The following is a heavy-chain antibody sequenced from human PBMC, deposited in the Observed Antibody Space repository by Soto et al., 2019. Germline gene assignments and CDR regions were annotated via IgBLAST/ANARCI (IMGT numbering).Heavy chain of an antibody. CDR2: ISGSGHTT. CDR1: GFTFSSYA. D-gene: IGHD2-2*01. Sequence: PGGSLRLSCAASGFTFSSYAMSWVRQAPGKGLEWVSAISGSGHTTYYADSVRGRFTSSRDNSKNTLYLQMNSLRAEDTAVYYCAKVRGCSRTSCSTYYMDVWGKGTTVTVSS. CDR3: AKVRGCSRTSCSTYYMDV. J-gene: IGHJ6*03. V-gene: IGHV3-23*01.